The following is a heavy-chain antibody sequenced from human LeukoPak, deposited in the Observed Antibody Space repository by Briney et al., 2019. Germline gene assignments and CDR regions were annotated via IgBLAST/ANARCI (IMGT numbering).Heavy chain of an antibody. J-gene: IGHJ4*02. CDR1: GIPVSSHH. V-gene: IGHV3-66*01. CDR2: IYSGGNT. D-gene: IGHD5-24*01. Sequence: GGSLRLSCAVSGIPVSSHHMNWVRQAPGKGLEWVSVIYSGGNTNFADSVKGRFTISRDNSRNTLFLQMNNLRGEDTAVYFCARDVQGDGYSFCDYWGLGIQVTASS. CDR3: ARDVQGDGYSFCDY.